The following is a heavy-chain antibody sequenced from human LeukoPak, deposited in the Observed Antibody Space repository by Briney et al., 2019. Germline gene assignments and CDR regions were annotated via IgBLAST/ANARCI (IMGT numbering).Heavy chain of an antibody. J-gene: IGHJ6*03. V-gene: IGHV1-8*01. CDR1: GYTFTSYD. CDR2: MNPNSGNT. D-gene: IGHD3-22*01. CDR3: ARTLGDSSGYYDYYYYMDV. Sequence: GASGKVSCKASGYTFTSYDINWVRQATGQGLEWMGWMNPNSGNTGYAQKFQGRVTMTRNTSISTAYMELSSLRSEDTAVYYCARTLGDSSGYYDYYYYMDVWGKGTTVTVSS.